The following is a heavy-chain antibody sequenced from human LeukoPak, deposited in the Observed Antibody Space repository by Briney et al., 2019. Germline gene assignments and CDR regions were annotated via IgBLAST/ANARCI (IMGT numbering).Heavy chain of an antibody. J-gene: IGHJ4*02. CDR1: GLTFSSYG. D-gene: IGHD7-27*01. V-gene: IGHV3-30*02. CDR3: VRDYNWGTDY. CDR2: TRNDGGNK. Sequence: GGSLRLSCAASGLTFSSYGMHWVRQAPGKGLEWVAYTRNDGGNKYYADSVKGRFTLSRDNSKNTVDLQMNSLRAEDTALYHCVRDYNWGTDYWGQGTLVTVSS.